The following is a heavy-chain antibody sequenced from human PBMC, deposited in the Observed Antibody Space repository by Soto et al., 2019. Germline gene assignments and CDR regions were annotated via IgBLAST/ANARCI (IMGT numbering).Heavy chain of an antibody. CDR1: GFTFSSYS. V-gene: IGHV3-48*02. CDR3: ARDSTDADSGSYSGDY. J-gene: IGHJ4*02. D-gene: IGHD1-26*01. CDR2: ISSSSSTM. Sequence: PGGSLRLSCAASGFTFSSYSMNWVRQAPGKGLEWVSYISSSSSTMHYADSVKGRFTISRDNAKNSLFLHMNSLRDEDTAVYYCARDSTDADSGSYSGDYWGQGTLVTVSS.